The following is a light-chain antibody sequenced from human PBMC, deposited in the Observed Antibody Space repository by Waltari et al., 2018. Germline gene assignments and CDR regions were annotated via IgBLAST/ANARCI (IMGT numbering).Light chain of an antibody. V-gene: IGLV1-47*02. CDR1: GSNIGSNY. CDR2: ANN. CDR3: AAWDDSLSSYV. J-gene: IGLJ1*01. Sequence: QSVLAQPPSASGTPGQRITISCSGSGSNIGSNYVYWYQQLPGPAPKPLSFANNRRRSGVPDRCYASKPASSASLAINGVRSDDEADYHYAAWDDSLSSYVFGSGTKVTVL.